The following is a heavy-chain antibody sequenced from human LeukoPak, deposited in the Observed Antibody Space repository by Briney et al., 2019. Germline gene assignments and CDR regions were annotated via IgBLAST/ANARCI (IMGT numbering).Heavy chain of an antibody. D-gene: IGHD1-1*01. CDR2: IRYDGSNK. Sequence: GGSLRLSCAASGFTFSGYGMHWVRQAPGKGLEWVALIRYDGSNKFYADSVKGRFTISRDNSKNTLYLQMNSLRAEVTAVYYCAKDLTKYFDYWGQGTLVTVSS. CDR3: AKDLTKYFDY. J-gene: IGHJ4*02. V-gene: IGHV3-30*02. CDR1: GFTFSGYG.